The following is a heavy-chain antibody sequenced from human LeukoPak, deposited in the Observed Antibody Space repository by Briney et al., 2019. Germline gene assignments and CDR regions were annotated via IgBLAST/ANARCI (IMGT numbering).Heavy chain of an antibody. CDR3: ARYSSGWKDAFDV. J-gene: IGHJ3*01. CDR2: IYYSEIT. D-gene: IGHD6-19*01. CDR1: GVSISNYY. Sequence: SETLSLTCTVSGVSISNYYLSWIRQPPGKGLEWIGYIYYSEITNYNPSLKSRVTISVDTAKNQFYLQLSTVTAADTAVYYCARYSSGWKDAFDVWGQGTMVTVSS. V-gene: IGHV4-59*12.